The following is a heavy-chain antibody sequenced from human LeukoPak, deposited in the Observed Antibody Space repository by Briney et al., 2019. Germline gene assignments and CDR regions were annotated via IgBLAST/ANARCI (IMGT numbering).Heavy chain of an antibody. J-gene: IGHJ6*02. V-gene: IGHV1-18*01. CDR3: ARAETSYYYYGIDV. CDR1: GYTFTSYG. CDR2: ISAYNGNT. Sequence: ASVKVSCKAAGYTFTSYGICWVRQAPGQGLEWMGWISAYNGNTNYAQKLQGRVTMTTDTSTSTAYMELRSLRSDDTAVYYCARAETSYYYYGIDVWGQGTTVTVSS.